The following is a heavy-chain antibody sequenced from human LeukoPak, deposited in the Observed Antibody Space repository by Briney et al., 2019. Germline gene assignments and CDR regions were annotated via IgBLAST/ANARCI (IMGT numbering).Heavy chain of an antibody. Sequence: PGGSLRLSCGASGLTFSTYSMNWVRQAPGKGLEWVSYISSDSGTRYYADSVKGRFTISRDNSKNTLYLQMNSLRAEDTAVYYCAKDRIFGVVIPYWGQGTLVTVSS. D-gene: IGHD3-3*02. CDR1: GLTFSTYS. CDR2: ISSDSGTR. V-gene: IGHV3-48*01. J-gene: IGHJ4*02. CDR3: AKDRIFGVVIPY.